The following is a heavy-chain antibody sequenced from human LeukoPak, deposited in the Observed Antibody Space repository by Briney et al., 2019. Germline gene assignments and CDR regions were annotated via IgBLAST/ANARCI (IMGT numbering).Heavy chain of an antibody. CDR1: GFTFSGYW. J-gene: IGHJ4*02. V-gene: IGHV3-7*03. D-gene: IGHD3-22*01. CDR3: ASLVQYYYDSSGYCDY. Sequence: PGGSLRLSCAASGFTFSGYWMSWVRQAPGKGPEWVANIKQDGSEKYYVDSVKGRFTISRDNAKNSLYLQMNSLRAEDTAVYYCASLVQYYYDSSGYCDYWGQGTLVTVSS. CDR2: IKQDGSEK.